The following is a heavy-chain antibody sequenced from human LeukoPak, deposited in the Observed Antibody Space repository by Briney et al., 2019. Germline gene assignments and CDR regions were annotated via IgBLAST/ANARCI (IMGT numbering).Heavy chain of an antibody. J-gene: IGHJ4*02. V-gene: IGHV4-59*01. CDR2: IYYSGST. Sequence: SETLSLTCTVSVGSISSYYWGWIRQPPGKGLEWIGYIYYSGSTTYNPSLKSRDTITVDTSKKQFSLKLSSVTAADTAVYYCARDKQPGDYWGQGTLVTVSS. CDR1: VGSISSYY. CDR3: ARDKQPGDY. D-gene: IGHD5-18*01.